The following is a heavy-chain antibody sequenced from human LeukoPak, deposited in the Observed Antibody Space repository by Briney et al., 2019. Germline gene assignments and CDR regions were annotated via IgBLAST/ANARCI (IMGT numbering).Heavy chain of an antibody. CDR2: IAYDGSNK. CDR3: ARGLDDSSGYYY. Sequence: GRSLRLSCAASGFTFSYYGMHWVRQAPGKGLEWVAVIAYDGSNKYYADSVKGRFTVSRDNSKNTLYLQMNSLRAEDTAVYYCARGLDDSSGYYYWGQGTLVTVSS. J-gene: IGHJ4*02. D-gene: IGHD3-22*01. CDR1: GFTFSYYG. V-gene: IGHV3-30*03.